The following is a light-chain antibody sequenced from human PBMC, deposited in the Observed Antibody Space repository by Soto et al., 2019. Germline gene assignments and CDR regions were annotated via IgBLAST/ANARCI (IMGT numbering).Light chain of an antibody. CDR1: SSDVGGYNY. CDR2: EVT. J-gene: IGLJ2*01. Sequence: QSALTQPPSASGSLGQSVTISCTGTSSDVGGYNYVSWHQQHPGKDPKVMIYEVTKRPPGVPDRFSGSKSGNTASLTVSGLQAEDEADYYCSSFAGGGNPVLLGGGTKVTVL. V-gene: IGLV2-8*01. CDR3: SSFAGGGNPVL.